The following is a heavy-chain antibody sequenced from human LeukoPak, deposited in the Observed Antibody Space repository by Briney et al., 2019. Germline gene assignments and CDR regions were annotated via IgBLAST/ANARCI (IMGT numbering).Heavy chain of an antibody. CDR3: ARQPYSQYYFDY. Sequence: SETLSLTCTVSGGSISSYYWSWIRQPPGKGLEWIGYIYYSGSTNYNPSLKSRVTISVDTSKNQFSLKLSSVTAADTAVYYCARQPYSQYYFDYWGQGTLVTVSS. D-gene: IGHD6-13*01. CDR2: IYYSGST. V-gene: IGHV4-59*08. J-gene: IGHJ4*02. CDR1: GGSISSYY.